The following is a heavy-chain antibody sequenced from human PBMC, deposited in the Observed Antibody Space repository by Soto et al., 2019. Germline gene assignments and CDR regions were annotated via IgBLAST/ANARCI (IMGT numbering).Heavy chain of an antibody. D-gene: IGHD5-12*01. J-gene: IGHJ4*02. CDR3: ESKVAEGY. CDR1: GFTFSRYA. V-gene: IGHV3-33*08. Sequence: QAQLVESGGGVVQPGRSLRLSCAASGFTFSRYAMHWVRQAPGKGLEWVAVIWNDGSDKYYADSVKGRFTISRDNSENTLYLQMNSLRSEDTAVYYCESKVAEGYWGQGTLVTVSS. CDR2: IWNDGSDK.